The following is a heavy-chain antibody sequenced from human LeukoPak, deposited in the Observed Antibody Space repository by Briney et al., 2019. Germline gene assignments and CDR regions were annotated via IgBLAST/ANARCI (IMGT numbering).Heavy chain of an antibody. V-gene: IGHV3-23*01. CDR3: AKTVLTRTAGTIYHFDY. CDR2: ISGSGSST. J-gene: IGHJ4*02. D-gene: IGHD1-1*01. Sequence: GGSLRLSCAASGFTFSTYAMSWVRQAPGKGQEWVSGISGSGSSTYYADSAKGRFTISRDNSKNTLYLQMNSLRAEDTAVYYCAKTVLTRTAGTIYHFDYWGQGTLVTVSS. CDR1: GFTFSTYA.